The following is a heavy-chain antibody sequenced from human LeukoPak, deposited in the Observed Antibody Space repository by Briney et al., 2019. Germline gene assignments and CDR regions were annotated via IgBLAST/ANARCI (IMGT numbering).Heavy chain of an antibody. CDR3: ARDSGSYYAFDC. V-gene: IGHV3-21*01. CDR2: ISSGSGYI. Sequence: GGSLRLSCAASGFTFSTYSMNWVRQAPGKGLEWVSSISSGSGYIYYADSVKGRFTISRDNAKNSLYLQMNSLRAEDTAVYYCARDSGSYYAFDCWGQGTLVTVSS. J-gene: IGHJ4*02. D-gene: IGHD1-26*01. CDR1: GFTFSTYS.